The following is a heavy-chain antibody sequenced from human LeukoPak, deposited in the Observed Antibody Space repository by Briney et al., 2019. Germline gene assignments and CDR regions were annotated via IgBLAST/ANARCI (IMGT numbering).Heavy chain of an antibody. CDR2: IYYSGTT. CDR3: ARENDNWFDP. D-gene: IGHD1-1*01. J-gene: IGHJ5*02. V-gene: IGHV4-30-4*01. Sequence: SQTLSLTCTVSGGSISIGDYYWSWIRQPPGKVLEWIGYIYYSGTTYYNPSLKSRVTISVDTSKNQFSLNVNSVTAADTAVYYCARENDNWFDPWGQGTLVTVSS. CDR1: GGSISIGDYY.